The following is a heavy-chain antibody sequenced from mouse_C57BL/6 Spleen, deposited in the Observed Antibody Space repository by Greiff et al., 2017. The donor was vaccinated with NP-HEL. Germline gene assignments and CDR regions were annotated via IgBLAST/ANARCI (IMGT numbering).Heavy chain of an antibody. CDR3: ARHSNYGVYYAMDY. V-gene: IGHV5-9*01. CDR1: GFTFSSYT. CDR2: ISGGGGNT. J-gene: IGHJ4*01. Sequence: EVQRVESGGGLVKPGGSLKLSCAASGFTFSSYTMSWVRQTPEKRLEWVATISGGGGNTYYPDSVKGRFTISRDNAKNTLYLQMSSLRSEDTALYYCARHSNYGVYYAMDYWGQGTSVTVSS. D-gene: IGHD2-5*01.